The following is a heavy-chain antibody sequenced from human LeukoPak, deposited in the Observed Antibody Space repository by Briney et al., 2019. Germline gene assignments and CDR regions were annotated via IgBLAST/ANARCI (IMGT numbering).Heavy chain of an antibody. Sequence: GASVKVSCKASGYTFTGYYMHWVRQAPGQGLEWMGWINPNSGDTNYAQKFQGRVTTTRDTSISTAYMELGRLRSDDTAVYYCARVGPSGYYYYYMDVWGKGTTVTVSS. CDR1: GYTFTGYY. CDR3: ARVGPSGYYYYYMDV. D-gene: IGHD3-10*01. V-gene: IGHV1-2*02. J-gene: IGHJ6*03. CDR2: INPNSGDT.